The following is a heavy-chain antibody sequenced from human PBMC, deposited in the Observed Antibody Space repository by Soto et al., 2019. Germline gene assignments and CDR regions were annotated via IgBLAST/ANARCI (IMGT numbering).Heavy chain of an antibody. Sequence: SETLSLTCTVSGGSISSYYWSWIRQPPGKGLEWIGYIYYSGSTNYNPSLKSRVTISVDTSKNQFSLKLSSVTAADTAVYYCARELGYYYDSSGYYPSYYYYGMDVWGQGTTVTVSS. CDR3: ARELGYYYDSSGYYPSYYYYGMDV. CDR2: IYYSGST. CDR1: GGSISSYY. D-gene: IGHD3-22*01. V-gene: IGHV4-59*01. J-gene: IGHJ6*02.